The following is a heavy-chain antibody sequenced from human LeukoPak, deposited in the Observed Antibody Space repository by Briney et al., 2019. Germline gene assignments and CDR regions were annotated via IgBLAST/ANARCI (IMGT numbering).Heavy chain of an antibody. CDR1: GGSISSYY. CDR2: IYYSGST. D-gene: IGHD5-24*01. V-gene: IGHV4-59*01. CDR3: ARAYKIPAFDY. Sequence: SETLSLTCTVSGGSISSYYWSWIRQPPGKGLEWIGYIYYSGSTNYNPSLKSRVTISVDTSKNQFSLKLSSVAAADTAVYYCARAYKIPAFDYWGQGTLVTVSS. J-gene: IGHJ4*02.